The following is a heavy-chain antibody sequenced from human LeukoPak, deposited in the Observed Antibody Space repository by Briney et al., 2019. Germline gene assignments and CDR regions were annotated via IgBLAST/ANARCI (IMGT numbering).Heavy chain of an antibody. CDR2: ISYSGNNI. J-gene: IGHJ4*02. V-gene: IGHV3-30*03. CDR1: GFTFRNYW. CDR3: ARHLPIQKYYFDY. D-gene: IGHD3-3*02. Sequence: GGSLRLSCAASGFTFRNYWMSWVRQAPGKGLEWVAVISYSGNNIYYADSVKGRFTISRDNSKNTLYLQMNSLRAEDTAVYYCARHLPIQKYYFDYWGQGTLVTVSS.